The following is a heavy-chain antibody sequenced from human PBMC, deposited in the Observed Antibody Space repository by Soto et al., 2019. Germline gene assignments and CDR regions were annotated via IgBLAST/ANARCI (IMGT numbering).Heavy chain of an antibody. CDR2: INPNSGGT. J-gene: IGHJ6*02. Sequence: GASVNVSCKASGYTFTGYYMHWVRQAPGQGLEWMGWINPNSGGTNYAQKFQGWVTMTRDTSISTAYMELSRLRSDDTAVYYCARSDYDFWSGSISDYYYYGMDVWGQGTTVTVSS. D-gene: IGHD3-3*01. V-gene: IGHV1-2*04. CDR1: GYTFTGYY. CDR3: ARSDYDFWSGSISDYYYYGMDV.